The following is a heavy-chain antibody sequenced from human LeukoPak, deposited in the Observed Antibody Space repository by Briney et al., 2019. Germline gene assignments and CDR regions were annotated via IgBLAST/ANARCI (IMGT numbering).Heavy chain of an antibody. D-gene: IGHD3-10*01. Sequence: GSSVKVSCEASGGTFSSYAISWVRQAPEQGLEWMGRISPIFGTANYAQKFQGRVTITTDESTSTAYMELSSLRSEDTAVYYCASDRFGELLLSVWYFDYWGQGTLVTVSS. CDR3: ASDRFGELLLSVWYFDY. CDR2: ISPIFGTA. CDR1: GGTFSSYA. V-gene: IGHV1-69*05. J-gene: IGHJ4*02.